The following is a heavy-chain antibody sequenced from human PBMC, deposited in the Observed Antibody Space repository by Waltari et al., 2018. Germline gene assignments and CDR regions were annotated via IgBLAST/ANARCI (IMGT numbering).Heavy chain of an antibody. CDR3: AREPSGSYSPYYFDY. J-gene: IGHJ4*02. V-gene: IGHV4-59*01. CDR2: IYYSGST. CDR1: GGSISSYY. Sequence: QVQLQESGPGLVQPSETLSLTCTVSGGSISSYYWSWIRQPPGKGLEWIGYIYYSGSTNYNPSLKSRVTISVDTSKNQCSLKLSAVTAADTAVYYCAREPSGSYSPYYFDYWGQGTLVTVSS. D-gene: IGHD1-26*01.